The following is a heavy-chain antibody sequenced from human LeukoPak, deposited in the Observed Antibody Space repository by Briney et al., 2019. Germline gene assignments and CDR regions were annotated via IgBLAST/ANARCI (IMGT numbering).Heavy chain of an antibody. CDR3: AKGVLRYFDWFGGMDV. CDR2: ISGSGGST. D-gene: IGHD3-9*01. J-gene: IGHJ6*02. V-gene: IGHV3-23*01. CDR1: GFTFSSYA. Sequence: PGGSLRLSCAASGFTFSSYAMSWVRQAPGKGLEWVSAISGSGGSTYYADSVKGRFTISRDNSKNTLYLQMNSLRAEDTAVYYCAKGVLRYFDWFGGMDVWGQGTTVTVSS.